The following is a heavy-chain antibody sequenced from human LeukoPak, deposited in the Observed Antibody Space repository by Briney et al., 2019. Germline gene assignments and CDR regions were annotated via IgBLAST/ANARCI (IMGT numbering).Heavy chain of an antibody. J-gene: IGHJ1*01. Sequence: GGSLRLSCAAAGFTFSNYWMHWVRQAPGQGLVLVSRIKSDGRTNYADSVKGRFTIPRDNAKTTVSPQMNSLRAEDSGVYYCATAPSEIGGYYPEYFRHWGQGTLVTVSS. CDR3: ATAPSEIGGYYPEYFRH. CDR1: GFTFSNYW. CDR2: IKSDGRT. V-gene: IGHV3-74*01. D-gene: IGHD3-22*01.